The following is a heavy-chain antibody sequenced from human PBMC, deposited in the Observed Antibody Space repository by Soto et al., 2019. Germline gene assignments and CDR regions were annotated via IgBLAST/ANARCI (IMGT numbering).Heavy chain of an antibody. CDR1: EFTFDDYA. CDR2: ISWNSDNI. D-gene: IGHD4-4*01. Sequence: EVQLVESGGGLVQPGRSLRLSCAASEFTFDDYAMHWVRQAPGKGLEWVSGISWNSDNIGYADSVKGRFTISRDNVKNSLYLQMNSLRAEDTALYYCAKDRSSTLHYGMDVWGQGTTVTVSS. J-gene: IGHJ6*02. V-gene: IGHV3-9*01. CDR3: AKDRSSTLHYGMDV.